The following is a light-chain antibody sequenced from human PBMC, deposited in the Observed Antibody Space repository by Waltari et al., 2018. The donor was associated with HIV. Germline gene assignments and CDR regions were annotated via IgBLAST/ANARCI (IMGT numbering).Light chain of an antibody. Sequence: DIVMTQSPLSLPVTPGEPASISCRSSQSLLHSNGYNYLDWYLLKPGQSPQLLIYLGSNRASGVPARFSGSESGTDFTLKISRVEAEDVGVYYCRQALQTPWTFGQGTKVEIK. V-gene: IGKV2-28*01. CDR1: QSLLHSNGYNY. CDR3: RQALQTPWT. CDR2: LGS. J-gene: IGKJ1*01.